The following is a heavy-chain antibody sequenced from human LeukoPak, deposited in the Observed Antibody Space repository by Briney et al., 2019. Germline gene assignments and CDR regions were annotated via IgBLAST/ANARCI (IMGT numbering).Heavy chain of an antibody. D-gene: IGHD2-15*01. V-gene: IGHV3-21*01. CDR1: GFTFNKYN. J-gene: IGHJ5*02. CDR2: ISSSSTYI. Sequence: GGPLRLSCEASGFTFNKYNMNWVRQAPGKGLEWVSSISSSSTYIYYPDSVKGRFTISRDNAKNSLYLHMNSLRDEDTAVYYCARGVLLTFDPWGQGTLVTVSS. CDR3: ARGVLLTFDP.